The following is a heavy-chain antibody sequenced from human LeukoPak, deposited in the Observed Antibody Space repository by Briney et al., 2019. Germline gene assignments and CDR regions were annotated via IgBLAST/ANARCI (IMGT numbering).Heavy chain of an antibody. J-gene: IGHJ4*02. CDR2: ISSTSTYI. CDR1: GFTFSSYS. Sequence: PGGSLRLSCAASGFTFSSYSLNWVRQAPGKGLEWVSSISSTSTYIYYADSVEGRFTISRDNAKNSLYLQMNSLRAEDTAVYYCARYFGAGEILRRPLDYWGQGSLVTVSS. V-gene: IGHV3-21*01. CDR3: ARYFGAGEILRRPLDY. D-gene: IGHD1-26*01.